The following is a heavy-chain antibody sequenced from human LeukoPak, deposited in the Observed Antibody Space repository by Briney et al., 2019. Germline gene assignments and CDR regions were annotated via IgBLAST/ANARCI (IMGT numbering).Heavy chain of an antibody. CDR3: ARLGPASSGWPESFDY. D-gene: IGHD6-19*01. Sequence: ASVKVSCKASGYTFTTYGFSWVRQAPGQGLEWMGWISAYNGNTNYAQRLQGRVTMTTDTSTSTVYMELRSLRPDDTAVYYCARLGPASSGWPESFDYWGQGTLVTVSS. CDR2: ISAYNGNT. V-gene: IGHV1-18*01. CDR1: GYTFTTYG. J-gene: IGHJ4*02.